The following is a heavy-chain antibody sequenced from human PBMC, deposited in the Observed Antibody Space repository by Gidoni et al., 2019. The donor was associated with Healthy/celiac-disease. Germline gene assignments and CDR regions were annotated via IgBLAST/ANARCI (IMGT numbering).Heavy chain of an antibody. CDR3: ARSRGGIAAAGTLDY. V-gene: IGHV3-21*01. CDR1: GFTFSSYS. J-gene: IGHJ4*02. CDR2: ISSSSSYI. Sequence: EVQLVESGGGLVKPGGSLRLSCAASGFTFSSYSMNWVRQAPGKGLEWVSSISSSSSYIYYADSVKGRFTISRDNAKNSLYLQMNSLRAEDTAVYYCARSRGGIAAAGTLDYWGQGTLVTVSS. D-gene: IGHD6-13*01.